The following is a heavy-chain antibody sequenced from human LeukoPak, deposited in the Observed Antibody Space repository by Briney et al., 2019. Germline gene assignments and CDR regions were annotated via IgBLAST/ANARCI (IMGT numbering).Heavy chain of an antibody. CDR1: GGSISSGGYY. Sequence: PSETLSLTCTVSGGSISSGGYYWSWIRQHPGKGLEWIGYIYYSGSTYYNPSLKSRVTISVDTSKNQFSLKLSSVTAADTAVYYCARDRAGDSSGYLNWFDPWGQGTLVTVSS. V-gene: IGHV4-31*03. CDR3: ARDRAGDSSGYLNWFDP. D-gene: IGHD3-22*01. J-gene: IGHJ5*02. CDR2: IYYSGST.